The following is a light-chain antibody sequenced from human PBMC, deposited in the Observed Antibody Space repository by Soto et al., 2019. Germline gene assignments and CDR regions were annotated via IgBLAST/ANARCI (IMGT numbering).Light chain of an antibody. CDR3: LQDYSYVT. CDR2: HAS. V-gene: IGKV1-6*01. CDR1: PGMRNA. J-gene: IGKJ5*01. Sequence: ATQMTQSPSSLSATVDDRVTITCRASPGMRNALGWYQQKPGKAPKLLILHASSLQSGVPSRFSGSGSGTNFRLNISSLQPEDFATYCCLQDYSYVTFGQGKRLEIK.